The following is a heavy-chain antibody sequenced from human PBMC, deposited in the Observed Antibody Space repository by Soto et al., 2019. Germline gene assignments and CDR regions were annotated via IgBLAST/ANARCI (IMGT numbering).Heavy chain of an antibody. V-gene: IGHV4-4*02. CDR1: GASISNDNW. CDR3: VSLVGKWSRLYGLDV. Sequence: SETLSLTCAVSGASISNDNWWNWVRQSPGKGLEWIGEVHHSGLSNFNKSLKSRVTMSVDKSKNQFSLKLTSVTAADTAVYYCVSLVGKWSRLYGLDVWGQGTTVTVSS. J-gene: IGHJ6*02. CDR2: VHHSGLS. D-gene: IGHD2-15*01.